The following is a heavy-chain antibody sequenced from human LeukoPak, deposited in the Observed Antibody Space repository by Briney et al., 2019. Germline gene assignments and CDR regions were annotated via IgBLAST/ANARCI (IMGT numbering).Heavy chain of an antibody. D-gene: IGHD2-2*01. J-gene: IGHJ6*03. Sequence: SQTLSLTCAISGDSVSSNSAAWNWIRQSPSRGLEWLGRTYYRSKWYNDYAVSVKSRITINPDTSKNQFSLQLNSVTPEDSAVYYCARGVVVPAAIYYYYYMDVWGKGTTVTVSS. CDR2: TYYRSKWYN. CDR3: ARGVVVPAAIYYYYYMDV. V-gene: IGHV6-1*01. CDR1: GDSVSSNSAA.